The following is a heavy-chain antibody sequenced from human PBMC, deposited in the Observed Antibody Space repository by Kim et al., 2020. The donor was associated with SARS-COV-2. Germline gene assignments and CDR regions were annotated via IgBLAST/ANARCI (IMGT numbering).Heavy chain of an antibody. CDR2: INAGTGNT. CDR1: GYIFTNFA. CDR3: ARDLFHTGFDY. V-gene: IGHV1-3*01. Sequence: ASVKVSCKASGYIFTNFAIQWVRQAPGQRLEWRGWINAGTGNTKFSQQFQGRVTFTRDTSANTASMELSSLGSEDTAVYYCARDLFHTGFDYWGQGTLVAVSS. J-gene: IGHJ4*02. D-gene: IGHD2-8*02.